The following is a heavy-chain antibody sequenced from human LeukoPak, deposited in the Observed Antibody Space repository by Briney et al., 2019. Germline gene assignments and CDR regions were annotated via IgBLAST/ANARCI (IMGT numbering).Heavy chain of an antibody. CDR2: IYCSGST. CDR1: GFTFSDYS. CDR3: ARVAGFYDFWSGYFATAPTSSYYFDY. D-gene: IGHD3-3*01. Sequence: LRLSCAASGFTFSDYSMNWVRQAPGKGLEWIGYIYCSGSTYYNPSLKSRVTISVDTSKNQFSLKLSSVTAADTAVYYCARVAGFYDFWSGYFATAPTSSYYFDYWGQGTLVTVSS. V-gene: IGHV4-31*02. J-gene: IGHJ4*02.